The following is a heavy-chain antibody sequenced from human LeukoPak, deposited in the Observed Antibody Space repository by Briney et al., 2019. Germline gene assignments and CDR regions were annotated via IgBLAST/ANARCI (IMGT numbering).Heavy chain of an antibody. Sequence: GGSLRLSCAASGFTFSNYAVSWVRQAPGKGLEWVSVISTSGGCTYYADSVKGRFTISRDNSKNTLYLQMNSLRVEDTALYYCAKDLPTKCRGNCPSDYWGQGTPDTVSS. J-gene: IGHJ4*02. CDR3: AKDLPTKCRGNCPSDY. D-gene: IGHD2-21*02. CDR1: GFTFSNYA. CDR2: ISTSGGCT. V-gene: IGHV3-23*01.